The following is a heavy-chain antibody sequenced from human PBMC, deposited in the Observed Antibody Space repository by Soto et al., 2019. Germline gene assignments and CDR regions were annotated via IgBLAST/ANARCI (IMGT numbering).Heavy chain of an antibody. D-gene: IGHD4-4*01. CDR2: INPSGGST. V-gene: IGHV1-46*01. CDR1: GYTFSNYY. J-gene: IGHJ4*02. Sequence: QVQLVQSGAEVKKPGASVRVSCKASGYTFSNYYMHWVRQAPGQGHEWMGIINPSGGSTTYAQKFQGRXXMXRAXSTSTVYMELSSLRSEDTAVYYCARYDYNGYYFDYWGQGTLVTVSS. CDR3: ARYDYNGYYFDY.